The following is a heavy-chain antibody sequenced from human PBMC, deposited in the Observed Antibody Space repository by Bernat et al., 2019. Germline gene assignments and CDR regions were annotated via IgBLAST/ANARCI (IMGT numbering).Heavy chain of an antibody. CDR3: AKGFHPHIAAANLD. CDR1: GFTFDDYA. CDR2: ISWNSGSI. Sequence: EVQLVESGGGLVQPGRSLRLSCAASGFTFDDYAMHWVRQAPGKGLEWVSGISWNSGSIGYADSVKGRFTISRDNANNSLYLQMNSLRAEDTALYYCAKGFHPHIAAANLDWGQGTLVTVSS. V-gene: IGHV3-9*01. D-gene: IGHD6-13*01. J-gene: IGHJ4*02.